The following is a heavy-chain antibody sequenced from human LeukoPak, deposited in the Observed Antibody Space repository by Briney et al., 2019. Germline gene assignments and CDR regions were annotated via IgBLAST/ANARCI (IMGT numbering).Heavy chain of an antibody. D-gene: IGHD2-21*01. Sequence: GGSLRLSCAASGFTFSSYWMSWVRQAPWKGLEWVANIKQDGSEKYYVDSVKGRFTISRDNAKNSLYLQMNSLRAEDTAVYYCARVCGGDCYSSAFDIWGQGTMVTVSS. V-gene: IGHV3-7*04. CDR2: IKQDGSEK. CDR1: GFTFSSYW. CDR3: ARVCGGDCYSSAFDI. J-gene: IGHJ3*02.